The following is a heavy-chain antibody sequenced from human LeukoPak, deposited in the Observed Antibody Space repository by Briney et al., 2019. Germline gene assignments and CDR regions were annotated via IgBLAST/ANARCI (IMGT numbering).Heavy chain of an antibody. D-gene: IGHD5-24*01. CDR2: TSGSGGST. Sequence: GGSLRLSCAASGFTFSEYAMSWVSQAPGKGLAWVSVTSGSGGSTYYGDCVKGRFTISRDNSKNTLYMQMNSLRAEDTAVYYCAKGRGYNYWDGFDIWGQGTMVTVSS. J-gene: IGHJ3*02. CDR1: GFTFSEYA. CDR3: AKGRGYNYWDGFDI. V-gene: IGHV3-23*01.